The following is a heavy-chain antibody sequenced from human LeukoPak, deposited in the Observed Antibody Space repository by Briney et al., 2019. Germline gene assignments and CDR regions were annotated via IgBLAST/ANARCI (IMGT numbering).Heavy chain of an antibody. Sequence: ASVKVSCKASGYTFTGYYVHWVRQAPGQGLEWMGWINPNSGGTSCAQKFQGRVTMTRDTSISTAYVELSRLRFDDTAVYYCAREFFGLEPLHFDYWGQGALVTVSS. CDR3: AREFFGLEPLHFDY. V-gene: IGHV1-2*02. CDR2: INPNSGGT. CDR1: GYTFTGYY. D-gene: IGHD1-1*01. J-gene: IGHJ4*02.